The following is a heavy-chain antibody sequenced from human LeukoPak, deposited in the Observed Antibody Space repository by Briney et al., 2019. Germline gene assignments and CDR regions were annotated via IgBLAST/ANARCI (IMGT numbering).Heavy chain of an antibody. CDR3: ARDRSSSWPDAFDI. Sequence: ASVKVSCKASGYTFTVYYMHWVRQAPGQGLEWMGWINPNSGGTNYAQKFQGRVTMTRDTSISTAYMELSRLRSYDTAVYYCARDRSSSWPDAFDIWGQGTMVTVSS. J-gene: IGHJ3*02. D-gene: IGHD6-13*01. CDR1: GYTFTVYY. V-gene: IGHV1-2*02. CDR2: INPNSGGT.